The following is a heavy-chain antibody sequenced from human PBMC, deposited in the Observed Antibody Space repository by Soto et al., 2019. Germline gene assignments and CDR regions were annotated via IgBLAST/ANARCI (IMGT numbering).Heavy chain of an antibody. D-gene: IGHD1-1*01. J-gene: IGHJ4*02. CDR3: ARGVTGTLDY. CDR2: VYYNGIT. Sequence: SETLSLTCAVSGYSISSGYYWNWIRQSPGKGLEWIGCVYYNGITFNNPSLKSRVIMTVDTSKNHFSLRLTSVTAADPGMYFCARGVTGTLDYWGQGALVTVSS. V-gene: IGHV4-38-2*01. CDR1: GYSISSGYY.